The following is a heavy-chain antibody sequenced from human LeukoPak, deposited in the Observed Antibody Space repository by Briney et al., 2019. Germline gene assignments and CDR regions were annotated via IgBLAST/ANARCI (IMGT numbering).Heavy chain of an antibody. V-gene: IGHV4-59*01. D-gene: IGHD1-1*01. CDR3: ARDLGTGTTA. J-gene: IGHJ5*02. CDR1: GGSISSFY. Sequence: PSETLSLTCTVSGGSISSFYWSWIRQPPGKGLEYIGYISYSETTSYNPSLKSRVTISVDTSKNQFSLKLTSVTAADTAVYYCARDLGTGTTAWGQGTLVTVSS. CDR2: ISYSETT.